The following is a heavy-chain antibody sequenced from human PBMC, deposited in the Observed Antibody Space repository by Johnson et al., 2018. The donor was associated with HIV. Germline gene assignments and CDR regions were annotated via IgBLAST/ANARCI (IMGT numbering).Heavy chain of an antibody. CDR3: GSFNDAFDI. V-gene: IGHV3-11*01. CDR2: ISSSGGTI. Sequence: QMQLVESGGGLVQPGGSLRLSCAASGFSIRGHWMSWIRQTPGKGLEWVAYISSSGGTIYYADSVKGRFSISRDNSKNTLYLQMNSLRAEDTALYYCGSFNDAFDIWGQGTMVTVSS. J-gene: IGHJ3*02. CDR1: GFSIRGHW.